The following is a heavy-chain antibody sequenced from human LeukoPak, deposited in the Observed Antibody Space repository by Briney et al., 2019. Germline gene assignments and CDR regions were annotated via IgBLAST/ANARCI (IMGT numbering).Heavy chain of an antibody. CDR2: INTNTGNP. CDR3: TSPQGLSDYFDN. D-gene: IGHD5/OR15-5a*01. CDR1: GYTFSRYS. J-gene: IGHJ4*02. V-gene: IGHV7-4-1*02. Sequence: ASVKVSCKASGYTFSRYSIQWVRQAPGQGLEWMGWINTNTGNPAYAQGFTGRFVFSLDTSVSTAYLQISSLKAEDTAMYYCTSPQGLSDYFDNWGQGTLATVSS.